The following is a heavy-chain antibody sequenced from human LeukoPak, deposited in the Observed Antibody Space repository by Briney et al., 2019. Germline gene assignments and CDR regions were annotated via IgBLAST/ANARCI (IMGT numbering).Heavy chain of an antibody. CDR2: IIPIFGTA. V-gene: IGHV1-69*05. J-gene: IGHJ4*02. D-gene: IGHD3-22*01. Sequence: SVTVSCKASGGTFSSYAISWVRQAPGQGLEWMGGIIPIFGTANYAQKFQGRVTMTRDTSTSTVYMELSSLRSEDTAVYYCARDSGVRMYYYDSSGYGGLDYWGQGTLVTVSS. CDR3: ARDSGVRMYYYDSSGYGGLDY. CDR1: GGTFSSYA.